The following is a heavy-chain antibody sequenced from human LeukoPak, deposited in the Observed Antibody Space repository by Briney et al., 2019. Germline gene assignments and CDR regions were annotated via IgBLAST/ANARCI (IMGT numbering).Heavy chain of an antibody. V-gene: IGHV1-2*02. Sequence: ASVKVSCKASGYTFTGYYMHWVRQAPGQGLEWMGWINPNSGGTNYAQKFQGRVTMTRDMSTSTDYMELSSLRSEDTAIYYCARDNSVGDNAWWFDPWGQGTLVTVSS. CDR2: INPNSGGT. J-gene: IGHJ5*02. CDR3: ARDNSVGDNAWWFDP. CDR1: GYTFTGYY. D-gene: IGHD1-26*01.